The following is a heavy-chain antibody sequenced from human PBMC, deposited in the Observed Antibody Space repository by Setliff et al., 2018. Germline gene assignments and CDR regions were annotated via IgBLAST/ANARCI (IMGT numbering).Heavy chain of an antibody. V-gene: IGHV3-15*07. CDR1: GFSFSDAW. CDR2: IKRRSDGATI. CDR3: ARVFCRRSCLVESYMDV. Sequence: LRLSCTASGFSFSDAWMNWVRLVPGKGLEWVGRIKRRSDGATIDYAAPMKGRFTISREDSEDTLYLQVNSLKTEDTAVYFCARVFCRRSCLVESYMDVWGTGTTVTVSS. J-gene: IGHJ6*03. D-gene: IGHD3-16*01.